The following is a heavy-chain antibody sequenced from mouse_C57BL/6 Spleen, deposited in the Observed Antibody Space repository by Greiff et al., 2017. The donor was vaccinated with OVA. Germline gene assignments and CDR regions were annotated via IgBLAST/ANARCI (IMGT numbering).Heavy chain of an antibody. CDR1: GYTFTSYG. J-gene: IGHJ4*01. V-gene: IGHV1-81*01. Sequence: VQLQQSGAELARPGASVKLSCKASGYTFTSYGISWVKQSTGQGLEWIGEIYPRSGNTYYNEKFKGKATLTADKSSSTAYMELRSLTSEDSAVYFCAPAGGYYAMDYWGQGTSVTVSS. CDR3: APAGGYYAMDY. CDR2: IYPRSGNT. D-gene: IGHD1-1*02.